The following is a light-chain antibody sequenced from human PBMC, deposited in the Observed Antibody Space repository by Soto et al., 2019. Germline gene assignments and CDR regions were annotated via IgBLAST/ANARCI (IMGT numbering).Light chain of an antibody. CDR3: QQANSPHLN. CDR1: ERINTY. Sequence: DIQMTQSPSSVSASVGDRVTITCRASERINTYLAWYQQQPGKAPKLLIYAASSLQSGVPSRFSGSGSGTEFTLTISNLQPEDFETYYCQQANSPHLNFGGGTKVDI. J-gene: IGKJ4*01. CDR2: AAS. V-gene: IGKV1-12*01.